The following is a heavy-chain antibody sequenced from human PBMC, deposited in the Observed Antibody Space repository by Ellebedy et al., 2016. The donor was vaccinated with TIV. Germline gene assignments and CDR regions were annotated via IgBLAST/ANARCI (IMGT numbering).Heavy chain of an antibody. V-gene: IGHV3-23*01. Sequence: GGSLRLXXAASGFTFSSYAMSWVRQAPGKGLEWVSLISSSGGYTYYTDSVKGRFTISRDNSKNTLHLHINSLRADDTAVYYCARPEGFRTMVTAGAFDIWGQGTMVTVSS. CDR3: ARPEGFRTMVTAGAFDI. CDR2: ISSSGGYT. CDR1: GFTFSSYA. D-gene: IGHD4-17*01. J-gene: IGHJ3*02.